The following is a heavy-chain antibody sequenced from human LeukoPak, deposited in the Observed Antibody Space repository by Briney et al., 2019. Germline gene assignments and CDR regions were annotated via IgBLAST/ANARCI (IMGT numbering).Heavy chain of an antibody. CDR1: GGTFSSYA. J-gene: IGHJ4*02. V-gene: IGHV1-69*05. Sequence: SVKVSCKASGGTFSSYAISWVRQAPGQGLEWMGGIIPIFGTANYAQKFQGRVTITTDESTSTAYVELSSLRSEDTAVYYCARERGGESSGWPYYFDYWGQGTLVTVSS. CDR3: ARERGGESSGWPYYFDY. CDR2: IIPIFGTA. D-gene: IGHD6-19*01.